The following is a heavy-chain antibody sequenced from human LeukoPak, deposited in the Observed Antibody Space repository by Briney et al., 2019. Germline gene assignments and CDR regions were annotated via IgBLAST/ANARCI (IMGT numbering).Heavy chain of an antibody. J-gene: IGHJ4*02. Sequence: GGSLRLSCAASGFTFDDYAMHWVRQAPGKGLEWVSGISWNSGSIGYADSVKGRFTISRDNAKNSLYLQMNSLRAEDTALYYCAKVGDSSGYYNPYFDYWGQGTLVTVSS. CDR2: ISWNSGSI. CDR1: GFTFDDYA. D-gene: IGHD3-22*01. V-gene: IGHV3-9*01. CDR3: AKVGDSSGYYNPYFDY.